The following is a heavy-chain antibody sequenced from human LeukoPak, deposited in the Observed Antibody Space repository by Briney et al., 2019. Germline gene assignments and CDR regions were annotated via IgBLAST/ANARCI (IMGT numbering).Heavy chain of an antibody. CDR2: ISAYNGNT. Sequence: ASVKVSCKASGYTFTSNGISSVRQAPGQGLEWMGWISAYNGNTNYAQKLQGRVTMTTDTSTSTAYMELRSLRSDDTAVYYCARDLPVAGTSGFPFDHWGQGTLVTVSS. CDR1: GYTFTSNG. V-gene: IGHV1-18*01. D-gene: IGHD6-19*01. CDR3: ARDLPVAGTSGFPFDH. J-gene: IGHJ4*02.